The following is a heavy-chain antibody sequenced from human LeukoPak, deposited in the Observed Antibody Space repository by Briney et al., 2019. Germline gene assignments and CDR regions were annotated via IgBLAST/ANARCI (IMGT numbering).Heavy chain of an antibody. CDR3: AKGQVGIQSSKWFDP. CDR1: GFTFSSYS. J-gene: IGHJ5*02. V-gene: IGHV3-48*01. CDR2: ISSSSSTI. Sequence: GGSLRLSCAASGFTFSSYSMNWVRQAPGKGLEWVSYISSSSSTIYYADSVKGRFTISRDNAKNSLYLQMNSLRAEDTAVYYCAKGQVGIQSSKWFDPWGQGTLVTVSS. D-gene: IGHD1-26*01.